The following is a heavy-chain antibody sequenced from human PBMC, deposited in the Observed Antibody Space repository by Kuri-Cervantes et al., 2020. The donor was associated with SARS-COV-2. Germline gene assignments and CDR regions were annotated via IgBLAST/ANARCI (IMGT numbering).Heavy chain of an antibody. D-gene: IGHD2-15*01. V-gene: IGHV4-39*01. CDR3: ARQSDSVDY. CDR2: IYYSGST. J-gene: IGHJ4*02. Sequence: SETLSLTCTVSGYSISSNYYWGWIRQPPGKGLEWIGSIYYSGSTYYNPSLKSRVTISVDTSKNQFSLKLSSVTAADTAVYYCARQSDSVDYWGQGTLVTVSS. CDR1: GYSISSNYY.